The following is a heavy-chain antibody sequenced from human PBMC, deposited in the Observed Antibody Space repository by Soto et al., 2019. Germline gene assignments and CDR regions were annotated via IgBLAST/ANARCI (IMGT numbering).Heavy chain of an antibody. D-gene: IGHD3-10*01. CDR1: GFTFSSYA. CDR2: ISYDGSNK. J-gene: IGHJ1*01. V-gene: IGHV3-30-3*01. Sequence: GGSLRLSCAASGFTFSSYAMHWVRQAPCTGQEWVAVISYDGSNKYYADSVKGRFTISRDNSKNTLYLQMNSLRAEDTAVYYCARGGELLLWFGFSPGAEYFQHWGQGALVTVSS. CDR3: ARGGELLLWFGFSPGAEYFQH.